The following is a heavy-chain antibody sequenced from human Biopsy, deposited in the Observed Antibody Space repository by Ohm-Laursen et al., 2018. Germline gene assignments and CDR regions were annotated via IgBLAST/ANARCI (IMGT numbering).Heavy chain of an antibody. J-gene: IGHJ6*02. CDR2: IYYSVMT. CDR1: GGDINNYY. CDR3: ARDSGILNYGNFKYYHYYGMDV. D-gene: IGHD4-11*01. V-gene: IGHV4-59*01. Sequence: SETLSLTCNVSGGDINNYYWSWIRQPAGKGLEWIGHIYYSVMTNYNPSLQSRVSISVDTSRNQVSLTLSSVTAADTAVYYCARDSGILNYGNFKYYHYYGMDVWPRDQGHCLL.